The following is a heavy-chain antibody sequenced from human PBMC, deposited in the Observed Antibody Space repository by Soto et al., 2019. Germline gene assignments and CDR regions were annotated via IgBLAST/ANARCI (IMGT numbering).Heavy chain of an antibody. D-gene: IGHD2-15*01. CDR2: IYYSGST. CDR1: CGSISSYY. J-gene: IGHJ4*02. V-gene: IGHV4-59*01. Sequence: SETLSLTCTFSCGSISSYYWSWIRQPPGKGLEWIGYIYYSGSTNYNPSLKSRVTISVDTSKNQFSLKLSSVTAADTAVYYCARGLVVVVAATLDYFDYWGKGTLVTVSS. CDR3: ARGLVVVVAATLDYFDY.